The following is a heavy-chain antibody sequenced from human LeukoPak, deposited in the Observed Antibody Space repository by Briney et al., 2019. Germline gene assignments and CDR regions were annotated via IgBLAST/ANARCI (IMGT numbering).Heavy chain of an antibody. CDR2: ISHDGDKK. CDR3: ARGRSITLLRGVAMSDGFDI. Sequence: PGGSLRLSCAASGFPFSSYVMLGARQAPGKALEGLAVISHDGDKKYYADSVKGRFTISRDNSKNTLYLELNSLRAEDTAVYYCARGRSITLLRGVAMSDGFDIWGEGPMVSVS. CDR1: GFPFSSYV. D-gene: IGHD3-10*01. J-gene: IGHJ3*02. V-gene: IGHV3-30*03.